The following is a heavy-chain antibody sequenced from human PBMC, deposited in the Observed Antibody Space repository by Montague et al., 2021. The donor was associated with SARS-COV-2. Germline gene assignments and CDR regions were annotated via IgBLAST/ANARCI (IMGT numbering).Heavy chain of an antibody. CDR2: IYYSGST. D-gene: IGHD3-22*01. V-gene: IGHV4-59*01. CDR3: ARVGVITTWFYFDY. Sequence: SETLSPTCTVSGGSISSYYWSWIRQPAGKGLEWIGYIYYSGSTNYNPSLKGRVTISVDTSKNQFSLKLSSVTAADTAVYYCARVGVITTWFYFDYWGQGTLVTVSS. J-gene: IGHJ4*02. CDR1: GGSISSYY.